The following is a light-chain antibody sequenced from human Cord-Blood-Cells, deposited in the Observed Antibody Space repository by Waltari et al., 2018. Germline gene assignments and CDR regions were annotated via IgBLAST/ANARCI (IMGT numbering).Light chain of an antibody. CDR1: QGISSA. CDR3: QHFNNYPIT. CDR2: DAS. V-gene: IGKV1D-13*01. J-gene: IGKJ5*01. Sequence: AIQLTQSPSSLSASVGDRVTITCRASQGISSALAWYQQKPGKAPKLLIYDASSLESGVPSRFSGSGSGTDFILTISSLQPEDFATYYCQHFNNYPITFGQGTRLEIK.